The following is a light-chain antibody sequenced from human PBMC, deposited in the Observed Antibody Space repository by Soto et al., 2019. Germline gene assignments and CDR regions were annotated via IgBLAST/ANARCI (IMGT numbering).Light chain of an antibody. Sequence: QSALTQPPSASGSPGQSVTISCTGTSSDVGGYNYVSWYQQHPGKASKLMVFEVSKRPSGVPDRFSGSKSGNTASLTVSGLQAEDEADYYCASYAGSINWVFGGGTQLTVL. J-gene: IGLJ3*02. CDR2: EVS. CDR1: SSDVGGYNY. CDR3: ASYAGSINWV. V-gene: IGLV2-8*01.